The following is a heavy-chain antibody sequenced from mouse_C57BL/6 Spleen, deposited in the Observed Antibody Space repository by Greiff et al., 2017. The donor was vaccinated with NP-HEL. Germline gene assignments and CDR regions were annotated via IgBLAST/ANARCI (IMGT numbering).Heavy chain of an antibody. V-gene: IGHV1-82*01. CDR2: IYPGDGDT. Sequence: VQLQQSGPELVKPGASVKISCKASGYAFSSSWMNWVKQRPGKGLEWIGRIYPGDGDTNYNGKFKGKATLTADKSSSTAYMQLRSLTAEDSAVYFCARYGSSWYFDVWGTGTTVTVSS. D-gene: IGHD1-1*01. CDR1: GYAFSSSW. J-gene: IGHJ1*03. CDR3: ARYGSSWYFDV.